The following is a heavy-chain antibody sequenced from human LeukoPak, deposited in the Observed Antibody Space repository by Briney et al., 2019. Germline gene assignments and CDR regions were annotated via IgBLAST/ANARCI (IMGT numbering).Heavy chain of an antibody. CDR2: INVDGTNT. V-gene: IGHV3-74*01. J-gene: IGHJ4*02. D-gene: IGHD5-12*01. CDR3: CVSWLRGPFDY. CDR1: GFTFSSYG. Sequence: GGSLRLSCAASGFTFSSYGMHWVRQAPGKGLVWVSRINVDGTNTNYADSVKGRFTISRDNANNTLYLQMNSLRAEDTAVYYCCVSWLRGPFDYWGQGTLVTVSS.